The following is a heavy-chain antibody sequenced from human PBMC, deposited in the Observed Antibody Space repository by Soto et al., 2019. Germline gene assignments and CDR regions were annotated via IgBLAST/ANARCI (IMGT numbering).Heavy chain of an antibody. J-gene: IGHJ5*02. CDR3: ARGRGLLLWFGELHNWFDP. Sequence: PSETLSLTCAVYGGSFSGYYWSWIRQPPGKGLDWIGEINHSGSTNYNPSLKSRVTISIDTSKNQFSLKLSSVTAADTAVYYCARGRGLLLWFGELHNWFDPWGQGTLVTVSS. D-gene: IGHD3-10*01. CDR2: INHSGST. V-gene: IGHV4-34*01. CDR1: GGSFSGYY.